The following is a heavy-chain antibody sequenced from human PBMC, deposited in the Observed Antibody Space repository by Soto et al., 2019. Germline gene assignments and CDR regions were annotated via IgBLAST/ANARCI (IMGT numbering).Heavy chain of an antibody. CDR3: ATALVRFGELLFDY. V-gene: IGHV4-61*01. D-gene: IGHD3-10*01. Sequence: LETLSLTCTVSGVYGSSASYYLSWFRQPPGKGLEWIGYIYYSGTTNYNPALKSRVTISVDTSKNQFSLKLSSVTAADTAVYYCATALVRFGELLFDYWGQGTLVTVSS. CDR1: GVYGSSASYY. J-gene: IGHJ4*02. CDR2: IYYSGTT.